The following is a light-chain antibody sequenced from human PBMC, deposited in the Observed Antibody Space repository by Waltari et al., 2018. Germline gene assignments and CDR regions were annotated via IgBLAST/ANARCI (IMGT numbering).Light chain of an antibody. V-gene: IGKV3-20*01. CDR1: QRLIKRY. Sequence: EVVLTQSPGTLSLSPGDRATLSCRASQRLIKRYLAWYQQQPGQAPTLLIYGASNRAAGIPDRFSASGSETDFTLTISRLEPEDFGVYYCQQYGSSVMYTFGQGTKLEI. J-gene: IGKJ2*01. CDR2: GAS. CDR3: QQYGSSVMYT.